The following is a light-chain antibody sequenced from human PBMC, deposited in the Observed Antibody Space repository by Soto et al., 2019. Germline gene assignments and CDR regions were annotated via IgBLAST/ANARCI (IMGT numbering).Light chain of an antibody. CDR3: LQYGSSVWT. CDR2: GAS. V-gene: IGKV3-20*01. J-gene: IGKJ1*01. CDR1: QSVSSTK. Sequence: EIVLTQSPGTLSLSPGERATLSCRASQSVSSTKLAWYQQRPGQAPRLLIFGASNRATGVPDRFSGSGSGTDFTLAISRLEPEDFAVYYCLQYGSSVWTFGQGTKVDI.